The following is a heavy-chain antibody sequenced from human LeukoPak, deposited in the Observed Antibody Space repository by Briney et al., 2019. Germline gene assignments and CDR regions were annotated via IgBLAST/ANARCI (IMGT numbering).Heavy chain of an antibody. CDR2: ISGSGGST. V-gene: IGHV3-23*01. Sequence: SGGSLRLSCAASGFTFSSYAMSWVRQAPGKGLEWVSAISGSGGSTYYADSVKGRFTISRDNSKNTLYLQMNSLRAEDTAVYYCAKGAIYCGGDCYSQHGDDYFDYWGQGTLVTVSS. CDR3: AKGAIYCGGDCYSQHGDDYFDY. J-gene: IGHJ4*02. CDR1: GFTFSSYA. D-gene: IGHD2-21*01.